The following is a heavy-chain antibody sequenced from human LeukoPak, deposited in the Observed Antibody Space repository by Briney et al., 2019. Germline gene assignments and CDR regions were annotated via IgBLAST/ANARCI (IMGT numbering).Heavy chain of an antibody. CDR1: GFTFSSYA. J-gene: IGHJ5*02. V-gene: IGHV3-23*01. D-gene: IGHD3-9*01. Sequence: PGGSLRLSCAASGFTFSSYAMSWVRQAPGKGLEWVSAISGSGGSTYYADSVKGRFSISRDNSKNTLYLQMNSLRAEDTAVYYCAKVDRGYDILTGYYRSHTNWFDPWGQGTLVTVSS. CDR3: AKVDRGYDILTGYYRSHTNWFDP. CDR2: ISGSGGST.